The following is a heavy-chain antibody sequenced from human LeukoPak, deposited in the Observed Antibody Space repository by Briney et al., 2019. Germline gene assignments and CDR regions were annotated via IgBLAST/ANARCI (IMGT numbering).Heavy chain of an antibody. CDR3: AREGSGNTAMAAPDY. CDR1: GGSFSGYY. CDR2: INHSGST. Sequence: PSETLSLTCAVYGGSFSGYYWSWIRQPPGKGLEWIGEINHSGSTNYNPSLKSRVTISVDTSKNQFSLKLSSVTAADTAVHYCAREGSGNTAMAAPDYWGQGTLVTVSS. V-gene: IGHV4-34*01. D-gene: IGHD5-18*01. J-gene: IGHJ4*02.